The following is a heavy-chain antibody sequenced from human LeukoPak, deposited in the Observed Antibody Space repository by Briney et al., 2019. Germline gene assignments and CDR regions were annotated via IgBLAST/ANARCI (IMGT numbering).Heavy chain of an antibody. CDR1: GSTFSSYS. Sequence: SGGSLRLSCAASGSTFSSYSMNWVRQAPGKGLEWVSSISSSSSYIYYADSVKGRFTTSRDNAKNSLYLQMNSLRAEDTAVYYCARDRVEAFDIWGQGTMVTVSS. V-gene: IGHV3-21*01. J-gene: IGHJ3*02. CDR3: ARDRVEAFDI. CDR2: ISSSSSYI.